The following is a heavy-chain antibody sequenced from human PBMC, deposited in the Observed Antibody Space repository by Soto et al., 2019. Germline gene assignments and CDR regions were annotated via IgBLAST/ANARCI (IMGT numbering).Heavy chain of an antibody. V-gene: IGHV4-34*01. CDR3: ARAAYYDFWSGYPPSYYSGMDV. CDR1: VGAFSEYV. J-gene: IGHJ6*02. Sequence: LPLTSYVKVGAFSEYVCSWCRRPPGKGLEWIGEINHSGSTNYNPSLKSRVTISVDTSKNQFSLKRSSVTAADTAVYYCARAAYYDFWSGYPPSYYSGMDVRCQELTVTLSS. CDR2: INHSGST. D-gene: IGHD3-3*01.